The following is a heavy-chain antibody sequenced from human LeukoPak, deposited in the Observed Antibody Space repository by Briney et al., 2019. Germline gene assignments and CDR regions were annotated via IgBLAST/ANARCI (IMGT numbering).Heavy chain of an antibody. J-gene: IGHJ4*02. CDR3: AKSTWFDYFDY. V-gene: IGHV3-23*01. Sequence: GGSLRLSCAASGFTFSSYGMNWVRQAPRKGLEWVSAISGRGGRTYYADSVKGRFTISRDNSENTLYLQMNRLRADDTAIYYCAKSTWFDYFDYWGQGTLVTVSS. D-gene: IGHD3-9*01. CDR2: ISGRGGRT. CDR1: GFTFSSYG.